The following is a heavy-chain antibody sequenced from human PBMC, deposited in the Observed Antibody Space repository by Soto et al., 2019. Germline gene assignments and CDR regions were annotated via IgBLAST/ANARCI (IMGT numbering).Heavy chain of an antibody. CDR1: GGTFSSYA. J-gene: IGHJ4*02. Sequence: QVQLVQSGAEVKKPGSSVKVSCKASGGTFSSYAISWVRQAPGQGLEWMGGIIPIFGTANYAQKFQGRVTITADKSTSTAYMELSSLRSEDTAVYYCAREGPYYYDSSAQGYFDYWGQGTLVTVSS. V-gene: IGHV1-69*06. D-gene: IGHD3-22*01. CDR3: AREGPYYYDSSAQGYFDY. CDR2: IIPIFGTA.